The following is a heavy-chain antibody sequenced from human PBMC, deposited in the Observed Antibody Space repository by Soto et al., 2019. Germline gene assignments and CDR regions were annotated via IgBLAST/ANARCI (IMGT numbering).Heavy chain of an antibody. CDR1: GFTFSSYS. CDR3: ARDPRDIVVVPAAPIEEFDP. Sequence: GGSLRLSCAASGFTFSSYSMNWVRQAPGKGLEWVSSISSSSSYIYYADSVKGRFTISRDNAKNSLYLQMNSLRAEDTAVYYCARDPRDIVVVPAAPIEEFDPWGQGTLVTVSS. CDR2: ISSSSSYI. V-gene: IGHV3-21*01. D-gene: IGHD2-2*01. J-gene: IGHJ5*02.